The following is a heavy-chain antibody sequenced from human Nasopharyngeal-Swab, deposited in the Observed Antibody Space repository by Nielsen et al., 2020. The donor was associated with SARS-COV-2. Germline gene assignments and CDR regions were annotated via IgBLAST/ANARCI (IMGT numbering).Heavy chain of an antibody. D-gene: IGHD6-19*01. CDR3: AREYSGWIPYYYYGMDV. J-gene: IGHJ6*02. V-gene: IGHV3-21*01. CDR2: ISSSSSYI. CDR1: GFTFSSYS. Sequence: GGSLRLSCAASGFTFSSYSMNWARQAPGKGLEWVSSISSSSSYIYYADSVKGRFTISRDNAKNSLYLQMNSLRAEDTAVYYCAREYSGWIPYYYYGMDVWGQGTTVTVSS.